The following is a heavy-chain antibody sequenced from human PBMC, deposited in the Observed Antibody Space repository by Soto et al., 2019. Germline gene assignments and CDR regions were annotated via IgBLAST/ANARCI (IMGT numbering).Heavy chain of an antibody. D-gene: IGHD3-3*01. V-gene: IGHV3-9*01. CDR3: AKGYDFWSGTIDY. J-gene: IGHJ4*02. Sequence: EVQLVESGGGLVQPGRSLRLSCAASGFTFDDYAMHWVRQAPGKGLEWVSGISWNSGSIGYADSVKGRFTICRDNAKNSLYLQMNSLRAEDTALYYCAKGYDFWSGTIDYWGQGTLVTVSS. CDR2: ISWNSGSI. CDR1: GFTFDDYA.